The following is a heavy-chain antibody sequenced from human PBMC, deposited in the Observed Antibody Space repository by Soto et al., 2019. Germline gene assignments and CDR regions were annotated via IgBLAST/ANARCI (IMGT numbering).Heavy chain of an antibody. CDR1: GGSISSYY. V-gene: IGHV4-59*01. D-gene: IGHD3-16*01. CDR2: IYYSGST. J-gene: IGHJ4*02. Sequence: QVQLQESGPGLVKPSETLSLTCTVSGGSISSYYWSWIRQPPGKGLEWIGYIYYSGSTNYNPSLKSRVTISVDTSKNQFSLKLSSVTAADTAVYYCARERGSTDFDYWGQGTLVTVSS. CDR3: ARERGSTDFDY.